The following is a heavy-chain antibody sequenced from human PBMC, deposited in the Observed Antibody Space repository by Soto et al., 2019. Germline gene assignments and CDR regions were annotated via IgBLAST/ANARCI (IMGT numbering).Heavy chain of an antibody. CDR1: VYTFTSYW. D-gene: IGHD1-1*01. Sequence: GASLRIACKGSVYTFTSYWIVWVLQMPGKGLEWMGIIYPGDSDTRYSPSFQGQVTISADKSISTAYLQWSSLKASDTAIYYCARQEATGATNYDSWGKGTLVNVS. CDR3: ARQEATGATNYDS. J-gene: IGHJ5*01. CDR2: IYPGDSDT. V-gene: IGHV5-51*01.